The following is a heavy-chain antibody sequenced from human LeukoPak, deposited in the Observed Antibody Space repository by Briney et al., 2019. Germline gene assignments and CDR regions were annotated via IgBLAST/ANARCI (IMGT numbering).Heavy chain of an antibody. D-gene: IGHD5-18*01. J-gene: IGHJ4*02. CDR3: ARENGHIYGYAFLDQ. V-gene: IGHV3-23*01. CDR2: ISGSSSTT. CDR1: GFAFGTSA. Sequence: AGGSLRLSCAPSGFAFGTSAMTWVRHAPGKGLECISSISGSSSTTVYADSVKCRFTISRDNSKNTLFLQMNSLRAEDTAFYFCARENGHIYGYAFLDQWGQGTLVTVSS.